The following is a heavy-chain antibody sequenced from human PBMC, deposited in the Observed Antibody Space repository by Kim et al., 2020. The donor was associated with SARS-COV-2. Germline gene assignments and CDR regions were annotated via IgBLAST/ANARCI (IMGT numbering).Heavy chain of an antibody. D-gene: IGHD2-15*01. Sequence: GGSLRLSCAASGFTFSSYAMHWVRQAPGKWLEWVAVIWHDGSNKYYADSVKGRFTISRDNSKNTLYLQMNSLRAEDTAVYYCAKDQGGLSGGSCYLGPWGQGTLGTDSS. J-gene: IGHJ5*02. CDR2: IWHDGSNK. CDR1: GFTFSSYA. CDR3: AKDQGGLSGGSCYLGP. V-gene: IGHV3-33*06.